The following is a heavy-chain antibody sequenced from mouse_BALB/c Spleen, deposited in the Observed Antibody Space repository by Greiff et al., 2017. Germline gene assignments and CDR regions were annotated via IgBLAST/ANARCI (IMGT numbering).Heavy chain of an antibody. V-gene: IGHV5-17*02. Sequence: EVKVVESGGGLVQPGGSRKLSCAASGFTFSSFGMHWVRQAPEKGLEWVAYISSGSSTIYYADTVKGRFTISRDNPKNTLFLQMTSLRSEDTAMYYCARSARRSAMDYWGQGTSVTVSS. J-gene: IGHJ4*01. CDR1: GFTFSSFG. D-gene: IGHD2-12*01. CDR3: ARSARRSAMDY. CDR2: ISSGSSTI.